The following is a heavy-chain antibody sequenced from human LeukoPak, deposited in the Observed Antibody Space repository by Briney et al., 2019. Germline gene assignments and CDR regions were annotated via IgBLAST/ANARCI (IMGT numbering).Heavy chain of an antibody. D-gene: IGHD2-15*01. J-gene: IGHJ6*02. CDR2: INPSGGST. CDR1: GYTFTSYY. Sequence: ASVKVSCEASGYTFTSYYMHWVRQAPGQGLEWMGIINPSGGSTSYAQKFQGRVTMTRDTSTSTVYMELSSLRSEDTAVYYRARDRQAGRFGMDVWGQGTTVTVSS. CDR3: ARDRQAGRFGMDV. V-gene: IGHV1-46*01.